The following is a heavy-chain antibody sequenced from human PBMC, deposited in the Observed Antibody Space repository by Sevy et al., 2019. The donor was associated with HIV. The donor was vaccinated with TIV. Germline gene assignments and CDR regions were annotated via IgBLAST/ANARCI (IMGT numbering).Heavy chain of an antibody. J-gene: IGHJ4*02. Sequence: GESLKISCAASGFTFNYHFMNWVRQVPGKGLEWVSYISSASSYINYSDSVKGRFTISRDNAKNLVFLEMNTLRPEDTAVYFCARGDYYGSLYYFDYWGQGTLVTVSS. CDR1: GFTFNYHF. D-gene: IGHD3-10*01. CDR3: ARGDYYGSLYYFDY. V-gene: IGHV3-21*01. CDR2: ISSASSYI.